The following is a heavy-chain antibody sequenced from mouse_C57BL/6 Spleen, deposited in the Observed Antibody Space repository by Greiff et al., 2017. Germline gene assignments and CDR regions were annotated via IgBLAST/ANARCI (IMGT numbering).Heavy chain of an antibody. J-gene: IGHJ4*01. V-gene: IGHV8-8*01. CDR1: GFSLSTFGMG. CDR3: ARITTVVATDAMDY. CDR2: IWWDNDK. D-gene: IGHD1-1*01. Sequence: QVTLKVSGPGILQPSQTLSLTCSFSGFSLSTFGMGVGWIRQPSGKGLEWLAHIWWDNDKYYNPPLKNGLTSSKDTSKNKVVLKIAIVDTADTATYYCARITTVVATDAMDYWGQGTSVTVSS.